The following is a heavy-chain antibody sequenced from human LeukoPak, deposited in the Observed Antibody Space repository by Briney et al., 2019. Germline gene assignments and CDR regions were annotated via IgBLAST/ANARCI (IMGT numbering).Heavy chain of an antibody. V-gene: IGHV4-38-2*02. CDR3: ARVPLGHYGDVDY. D-gene: IGHD4-17*01. CDR2: IYHSGST. J-gene: IGHJ4*02. CDR1: GYSISSGYY. Sequence: PSETLSLTCTVSGYSISSGYYWGWIRQPPGKGLEWIGSIYHSGSTYYNPSLKSRVTISVDTSKNQFSLKLSSVTAADTAVYYCARVPLGHYGDVDYWGQGTLVTVSS.